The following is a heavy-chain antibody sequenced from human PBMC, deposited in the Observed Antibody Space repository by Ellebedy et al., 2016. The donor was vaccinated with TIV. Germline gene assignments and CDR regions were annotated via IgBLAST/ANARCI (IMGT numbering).Heavy chain of an antibody. CDR2: TYYRSKWYN. V-gene: IGHV6-1*01. CDR3: ARTYYYDSSGYYYGVNFDY. J-gene: IGHJ4*02. Sequence: LRLSCAISGDSVSSNSAAWNWIRQSPSRGLEWLGRTYYRSKWYNDYAVSVKSRITINPDTSKNQFSLQLNSVTPEDTAVYYCARTYYYDSSGYYYGVNFDYWGQGTLVTVSS. CDR1: GDSVSSNSAA. D-gene: IGHD3-22*01.